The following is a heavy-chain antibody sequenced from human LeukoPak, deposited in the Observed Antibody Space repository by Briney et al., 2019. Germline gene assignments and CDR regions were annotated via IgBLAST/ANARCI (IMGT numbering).Heavy chain of an antibody. CDR1: GFTFSSYA. Sequence: GGSLRLSCAASGFTFSSYAMHWVRQAPGKGLEWVAVILYDGSNKYYADSVKGRFTISRDNSKNTLYLQMNSLRAEDTAVYYCARESSNWNYDYWGQGTLVTVSS. D-gene: IGHD1-7*01. CDR3: ARESSNWNYDY. CDR2: ILYDGSNK. V-gene: IGHV3-30*01. J-gene: IGHJ4*02.